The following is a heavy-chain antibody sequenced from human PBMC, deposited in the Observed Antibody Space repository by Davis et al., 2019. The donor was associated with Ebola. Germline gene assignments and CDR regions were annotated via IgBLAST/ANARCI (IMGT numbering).Heavy chain of an antibody. J-gene: IGHJ3*02. CDR1: GFTFSTYA. CDR2: ISSSSSYI. Sequence: PGGSLRLSCAASGFTFSTYAMHWVRQAPGKGLEWVSSISSSSSYIYYADSVKGRFTISRDNAKNSLYLQMNSLRAEDTAVYYCARARYCSSTSCYTAADAFDIWGQGTMVTVSS. V-gene: IGHV3-21*01. CDR3: ARARYCSSTSCYTAADAFDI. D-gene: IGHD2-2*02.